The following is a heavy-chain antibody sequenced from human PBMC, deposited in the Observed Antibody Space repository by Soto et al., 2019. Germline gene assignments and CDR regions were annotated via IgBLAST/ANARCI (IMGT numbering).Heavy chain of an antibody. V-gene: IGHV1-69*02. CDR3: ARGKELLPRWFDP. D-gene: IGHD2-15*01. CDR1: GGTFSNYT. J-gene: IGHJ5*02. Sequence: QVQLVQSGAEVKKPGSSVKVSCKASGGTFSNYTISWVRQAPGQGLEWMGRIIPILGIANYAQKFQGRVTITADKSTSTAYMELSSLRSEDTAVYYCARGKELLPRWFDPWGQGTLVTVSS. CDR2: IIPILGIA.